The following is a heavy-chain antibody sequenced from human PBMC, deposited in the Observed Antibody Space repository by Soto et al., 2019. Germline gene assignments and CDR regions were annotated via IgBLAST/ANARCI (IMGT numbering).Heavy chain of an antibody. Sequence: SETLSLTCAVYGGSFSGYYWSWIRQPPGKGLEWIGEINHSGSTNYNPSLKSRVTISVDTSKNQFSLKLSSVTAADTAVYYCARGPRYWGQGTLVTVSS. J-gene: IGHJ4*02. CDR1: GGSFSGYY. CDR2: INHSGST. V-gene: IGHV4-34*01. CDR3: ARGPRY.